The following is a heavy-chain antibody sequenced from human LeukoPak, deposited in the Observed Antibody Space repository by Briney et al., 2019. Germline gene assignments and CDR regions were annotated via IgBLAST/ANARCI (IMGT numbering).Heavy chain of an antibody. V-gene: IGHV1-2*06. D-gene: IGHD3-3*01. Sequence: ASVKVSCKASGYTFTGYYMHWVRQAPGQGLEWMGRINPNSGGTNYAQKFQGRVTMTRDTSISTAYMELSRLRSDDTAVYYCARDPVLRFLEWSIYYYYGMDAWGQGTTVTVSS. CDR1: GYTFTGYY. J-gene: IGHJ6*02. CDR3: ARDPVLRFLEWSIYYYYGMDA. CDR2: INPNSGGT.